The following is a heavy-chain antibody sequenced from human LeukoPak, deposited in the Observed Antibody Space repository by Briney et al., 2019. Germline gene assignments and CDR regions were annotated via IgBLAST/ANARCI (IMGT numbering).Heavy chain of an antibody. CDR1: GYTFTTYY. CDR2: INPSVGST. CDR3: VRGGYDFSSGYYPSR. Sequence: ASVKVSCKACGYTFTTYYMNLVRQAPGQGFEWMGIINPSVGSTSYAQKFQGRVTMTRDTSTSTVYMELSSLRSEDTAVYYCVRGGYDFSSGYYPSRWGQGTLVTVSS. D-gene: IGHD3-3*01. V-gene: IGHV1-46*01. J-gene: IGHJ4*02.